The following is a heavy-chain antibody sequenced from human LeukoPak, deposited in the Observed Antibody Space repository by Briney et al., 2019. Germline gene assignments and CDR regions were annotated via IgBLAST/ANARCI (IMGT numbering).Heavy chain of an antibody. J-gene: IGHJ5*02. CDR3: ARGGNYWPQWWFDP. Sequence: SETLSLTCSVSGVSISSGGYYWRWIRQPAGKGLEWIVRIYVTGSTNYNPSLKSQVTISVDTSKTQFSLELNSVTPADTAVYYCARGGNYWPQWWFDPWGRGTLVSVSS. V-gene: IGHV4-61*10. D-gene: IGHD1-26*01. CDR2: IYVTGST. CDR1: GVSISSGGYY.